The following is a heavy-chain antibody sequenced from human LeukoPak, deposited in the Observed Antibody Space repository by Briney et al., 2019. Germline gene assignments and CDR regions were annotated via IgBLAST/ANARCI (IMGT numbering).Heavy chain of an antibody. Sequence: ASVKVSCKASGYPFTSYGINWVRQAPGQGLEWMGWISAYNGNINYAQKLKGRVTMTTDTSTSTAYMELRSLRSDDTAVYYCARSDGSRWNYYYYGIDVWGKGTTVTVSS. J-gene: IGHJ6*04. D-gene: IGHD6-13*01. CDR1: GYPFTSYG. V-gene: IGHV1-18*04. CDR2: ISAYNGNI. CDR3: ARSDGSRWNYYYYGIDV.